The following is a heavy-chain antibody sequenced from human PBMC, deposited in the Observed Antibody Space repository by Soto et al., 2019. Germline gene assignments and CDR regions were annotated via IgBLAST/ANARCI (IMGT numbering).Heavy chain of an antibody. CDR1: GFTFSDYY. CDR2: ISSSGSTI. J-gene: IGHJ4*02. V-gene: IGHV3-11*01. CDR3: ARDIRPVVVVAATFVTTVSNFDY. Sequence: GGSLRLSCAASGFTFSDYYMSWIRQAPGKGLEWVSYISSSGSTIYYADSVKGRFTISRDNAKNSLYLQMNSLRAEDTAVYYCARDIRPVVVVAATFVTTVSNFDYWGQGTLVTVSS. D-gene: IGHD2-15*01.